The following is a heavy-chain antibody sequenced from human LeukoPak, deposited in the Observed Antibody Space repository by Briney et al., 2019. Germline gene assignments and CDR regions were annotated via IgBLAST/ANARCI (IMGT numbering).Heavy chain of an antibody. D-gene: IGHD3-3*01. CDR3: AIGLDFWSGFRPSDP. CDR2: INPNSGGT. V-gene: IGHV1-2*06. J-gene: IGHJ5*02. CDR1: GYTFTGYY. Sequence: GASVKVSCKASGYTFTGYYMHWVRQAPGQGLEWMGRINPNSGGTNYAQKFQGRVTMTRDTSISTAYMELSRLRSDDTAVYYCAIGLDFWSGFRPSDPWGQGTPVTVSS.